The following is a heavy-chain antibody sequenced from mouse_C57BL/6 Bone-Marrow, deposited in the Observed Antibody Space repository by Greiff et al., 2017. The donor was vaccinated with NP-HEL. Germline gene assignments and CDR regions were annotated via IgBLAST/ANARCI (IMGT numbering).Heavy chain of an antibody. Sequence: DVKLVESEGGLVQPGSSLKLSCPASGFPFSDYYLAWVRQVPEKGLEWVANITYDGSSTYYPDSLKSRFIISRDNAKNILYLQMSSLKSEDTATYYCARVDYGFAYWGQGTLVTVSA. D-gene: IGHD2-4*01. CDR1: GFPFSDYY. CDR3: ARVDYGFAY. V-gene: IGHV5-16*01. J-gene: IGHJ3*01. CDR2: ITYDGSST.